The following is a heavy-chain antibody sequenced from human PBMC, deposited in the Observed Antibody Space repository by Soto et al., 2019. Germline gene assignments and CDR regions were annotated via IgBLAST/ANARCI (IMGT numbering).Heavy chain of an antibody. V-gene: IGHV1-69*06. CDR1: GGSFSSYA. CDR2: IIPISDTA. CDR3: ATILAGFLEY. D-gene: IGHD3-9*01. J-gene: IGHJ4*02. Sequence: QVQLAQSGAEVKKPGSSVKVSCKASGGSFSSYAISWVRQAPGQGLEWMGGIIPISDTAHYAQNFQGRVTMTADNSTSPAYMELSSLRSDDTALYYSATILAGFLEYWGQGTQVTVSS.